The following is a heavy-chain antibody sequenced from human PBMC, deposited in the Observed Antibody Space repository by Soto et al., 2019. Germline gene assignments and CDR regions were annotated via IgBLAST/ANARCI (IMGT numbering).Heavy chain of an antibody. CDR2: IYGGGST. CDR1: GFTVSSNY. D-gene: IGHD5-18*01. V-gene: IGHV3-66*01. Sequence: EVQLVESGGGLVQPGGSLRLSCAASGFTVSSNYMSWVRQAPGKGLEWVSVIYGGGSTYYAGSVKGRFTISRDNSKNTLYLQMNSVGAEDTAVDYCARAGGIQVWDGEFDSWGQGTLVTVSS. J-gene: IGHJ4*02. CDR3: ARAGGIQVWDGEFDS.